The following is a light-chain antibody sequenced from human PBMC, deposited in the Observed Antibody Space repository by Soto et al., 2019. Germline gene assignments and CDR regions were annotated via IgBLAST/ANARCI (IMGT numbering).Light chain of an antibody. J-gene: IGKJ5*01. V-gene: IGKV2D-29*02. CDR2: EVS. Sequence: DVVMTPTPLSLSVTPGQPASISCKSRQSLLHITGATFLLWYLQKAGQSPQLLIYEVSTRVSRVPDRFSGSGSGTDFTLEISRVETDDVGMYYGMQSTQLPHTVGQVPRPGIE. CDR3: MQSTQLPHT. CDR1: QSLLHITGATF.